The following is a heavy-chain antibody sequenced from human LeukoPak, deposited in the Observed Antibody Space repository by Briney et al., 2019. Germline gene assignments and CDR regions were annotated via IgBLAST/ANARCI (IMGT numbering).Heavy chain of an antibody. D-gene: IGHD6-19*01. CDR1: GFTFSSYA. CDR3: VRDRVSSEQWLYDY. Sequence: PGGSLRLSCSASGFTFSSYAMHWVRQAPGKGLEYVSAISSNGGSTYYADSVKGRFTISRDNSKSTLYLQMSSLRAEDTAVYYCVRDRVSSEQWLYDYWGQRTLVTVSS. V-gene: IGHV3-64D*09. CDR2: ISSNGGST. J-gene: IGHJ4*02.